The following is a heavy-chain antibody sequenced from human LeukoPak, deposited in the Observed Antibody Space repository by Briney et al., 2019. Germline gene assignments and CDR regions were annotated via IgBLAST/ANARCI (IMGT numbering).Heavy chain of an antibody. CDR3: ARGDSSPDN. D-gene: IGHD1-26*01. Sequence: SETLSLTCSVSGASLIHYYWTWIRRPAGKGLEWIGHVFHSGRTNYNPSLKSRVAMSVDTSKKEVSLNLRSVTAADSGVYYCARGDSSPDNWGQGTLVTVSS. J-gene: IGHJ4*02. CDR1: GASLIHYY. CDR2: VFHSGRT. V-gene: IGHV4-4*07.